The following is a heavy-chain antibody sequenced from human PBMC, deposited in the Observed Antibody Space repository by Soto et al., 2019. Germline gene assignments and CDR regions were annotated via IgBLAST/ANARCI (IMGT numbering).Heavy chain of an antibody. J-gene: IGHJ4*02. V-gene: IGHV1-3*01. D-gene: IGHD3-9*01. Sequence: ASVKVSCKASGYTFTSYAMHWVRQAPGQRLEWMGWINAGNGNTKYSQKFQGRVTITRDTSASTAYMELSSLRSEDTAVYYCARDGYYDILTGYYAPCDYWGQGTLVTVSS. CDR2: INAGNGNT. CDR3: ARDGYYDILTGYYAPCDY. CDR1: GYTFTSYA.